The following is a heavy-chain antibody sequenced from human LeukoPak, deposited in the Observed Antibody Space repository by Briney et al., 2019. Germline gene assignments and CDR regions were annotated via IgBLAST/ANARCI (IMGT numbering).Heavy chain of an antibody. Sequence: SQTLSLACTVSGGSISSGGYYWSWIRQHPGKGLEWIGYIYYSGSTYYNPSLKSRVTISVDTSKNQFSLKLSSVTAADTAVYYCARPTPDFEYDQLPDAFDIWGQGTMVTVSS. CDR3: ARPTPDFEYDQLPDAFDI. V-gene: IGHV4-31*03. CDR1: GGSISSGGYY. D-gene: IGHD2-2*01. CDR2: IYYSGST. J-gene: IGHJ3*02.